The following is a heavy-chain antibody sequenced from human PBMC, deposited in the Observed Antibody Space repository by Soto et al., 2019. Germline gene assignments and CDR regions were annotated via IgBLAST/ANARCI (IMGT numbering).Heavy chain of an antibody. V-gene: IGHV1-69*13. CDR3: ARPAGYYYDSSGYHGDGPFNFDY. CDR2: IIPIFGTA. D-gene: IGHD3-22*01. J-gene: IGHJ4*02. CDR1: GGTFSSYA. Sequence: GASVKVSCKASGGTFSSYAISWVRQAPGQGLEWMGGIIPIFGTANYAQKFQGRVTITADESTSTAYMELSSLRSEDTAVYYCARPAGYYYDSSGYHGDGPFNFDYWGQGTLVTVSS.